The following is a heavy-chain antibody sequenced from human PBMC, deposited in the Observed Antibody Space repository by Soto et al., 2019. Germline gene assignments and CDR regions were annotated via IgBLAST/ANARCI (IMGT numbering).Heavy chain of an antibody. CDR3: ARPPRGCSGYDY. J-gene: IGHJ4*02. CDR1: GFTFSSYA. V-gene: IGHV3-23*01. Sequence: LRLSCAASGFTFSSYAMSWVRQAPGKGLEWVSAISGSGGSTYYADSVKGRFTISRDNSKNTLYLQMNSLRAEDTAVYYCARPPRGCSGYDYWGQGTLVTVSS. CDR2: ISGSGGST. D-gene: IGHD5-12*01.